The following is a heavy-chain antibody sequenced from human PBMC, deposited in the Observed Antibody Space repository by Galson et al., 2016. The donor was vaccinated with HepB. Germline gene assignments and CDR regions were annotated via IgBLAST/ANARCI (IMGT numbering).Heavy chain of an antibody. Sequence: SLRLSCAASAFTFRSFWMSWVRQAPGKGLEWVANIKQDGTEKYYMDSVKGRFTISRDNAKNSLYLQMNSLRADDTAVYYFASDRGYSGWSYFDYWGHGTLVTVSS. CDR2: IKQDGTEK. CDR3: ASDRGYSGWSYFDY. J-gene: IGHJ4*01. D-gene: IGHD6-19*01. V-gene: IGHV3-7*03. CDR1: AFTFRSFW.